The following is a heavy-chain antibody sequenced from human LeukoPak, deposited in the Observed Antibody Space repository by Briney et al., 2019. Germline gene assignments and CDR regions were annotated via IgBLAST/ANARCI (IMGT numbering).Heavy chain of an antibody. V-gene: IGHV4-4*07. D-gene: IGHD4-17*01. Sequence: PSETLSLTCTASGGSISSYYCSWIRQPAGKGLEWIGRIYTSGSINYNPSLKSRVTMSVDTSKNHFSLKLSSVTAADTAVYYCARDGDYHYFDYWGQGTLVTVSS. J-gene: IGHJ4*02. CDR2: IYTSGSI. CDR3: ARDGDYHYFDY. CDR1: GGSISSYY.